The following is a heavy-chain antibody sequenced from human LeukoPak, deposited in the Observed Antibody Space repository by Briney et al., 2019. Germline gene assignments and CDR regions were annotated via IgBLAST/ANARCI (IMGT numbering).Heavy chain of an antibody. CDR2: INHSGYT. V-gene: IGHV4-59*01. J-gene: IGHJ5*02. CDR1: GGSISTFY. Sequence: SETLSLTCTVSGGSISTFYWSWFRHPPGKRQEWTGYINHSGYTDYNPSLKSRFYMSVDTSRNQFSLKLSSVTAADTAVYYCTKLASPWGQGILVTVSS. CDR3: TKLASP.